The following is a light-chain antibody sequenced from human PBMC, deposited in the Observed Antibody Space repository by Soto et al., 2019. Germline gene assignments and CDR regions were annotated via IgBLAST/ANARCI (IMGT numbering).Light chain of an antibody. Sequence: DIVMTQSPDSLAVALGERATINCKSSQSVLYSPNNKNYLSWYQQKAGQSPRLLIYWASARESGVPARFSGSGSGTAFTLTIDSLQAEDVAVYYCQQHYSPPWTFAQGTKVEV. J-gene: IGKJ1*01. CDR3: QQHYSPPWT. CDR2: WAS. V-gene: IGKV4-1*01. CDR1: QSVLYSPNNKNY.